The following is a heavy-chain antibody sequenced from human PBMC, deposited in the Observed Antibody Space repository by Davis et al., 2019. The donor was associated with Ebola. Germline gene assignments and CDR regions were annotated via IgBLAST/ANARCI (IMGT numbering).Heavy chain of an antibody. J-gene: IGHJ6*02. CDR3: ARELDGYNWYYGMDV. D-gene: IGHD5-24*01. CDR1: GFTVSSNY. Sequence: GESLKISCAASGFTVSSNYMSWVRQAPGKGLEWVSVIYSGGSTYYADSVKGRFTISRDNSKNTLYLQMNSLRAEDTAVYYCARELDGYNWYYGMDVWGQGTTVTVSS. CDR2: IYSGGST. V-gene: IGHV3-53*01.